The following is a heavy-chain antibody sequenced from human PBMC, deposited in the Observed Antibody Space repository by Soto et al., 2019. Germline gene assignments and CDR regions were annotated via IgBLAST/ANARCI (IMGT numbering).Heavy chain of an antibody. CDR3: AKGRGGSGSLTPRVDF. CDR1: GFTFNNYA. D-gene: IGHD3-10*01. CDR2: ISGGGDTT. J-gene: IGHJ4*02. V-gene: IGHV3-23*01. Sequence: EVQLLGSGGGLVQPGGSLRLSCAASGFTFNNYAMTWVPQAPGKGLEWGSAISGGGDTTSYADSVKGRFTVSRDGSKNTLYLQMSSLRAEDTALYYCAKGRGGSGSLTPRVDFWGQGTLVTVSS.